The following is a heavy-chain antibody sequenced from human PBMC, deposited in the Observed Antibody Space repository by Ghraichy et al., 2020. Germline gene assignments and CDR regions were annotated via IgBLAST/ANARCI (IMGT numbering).Heavy chain of an antibody. CDR3: ARDWAWQQLVYAFDI. D-gene: IGHD6-6*01. CDR2: ISSSSSYI. J-gene: IGHJ3*02. Sequence: GGSLRLSCAASGFTFSSYSMNWVRQAPGKGLEWVSSISSSSSYIYYADSVKGRFTISRDNAKNSLYLQMNSLRAEDTAVYYCARDWAWQQLVYAFDIWGQGTMVTVSS. V-gene: IGHV3-21*01. CDR1: GFTFSSYS.